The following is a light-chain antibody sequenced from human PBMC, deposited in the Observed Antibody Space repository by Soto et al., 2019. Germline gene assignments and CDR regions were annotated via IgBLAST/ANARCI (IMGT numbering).Light chain of an antibody. CDR2: GAS. CDR1: QSVSSS. V-gene: IGKV3-15*01. CDR3: QQYNKWPAIT. J-gene: IGKJ5*01. Sequence: EIVVTQSPATLSVSPGERVTLSCRASQSVSSSLAWYQQRPGQAPRLLIYGASARATDIPARFSGSGSGTEFTLTISSLQSEDFAVYYCQQYNKWPAITFGQGTRLEI.